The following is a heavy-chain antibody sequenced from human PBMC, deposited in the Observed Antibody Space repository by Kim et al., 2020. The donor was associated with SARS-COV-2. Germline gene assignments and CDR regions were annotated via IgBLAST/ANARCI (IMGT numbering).Heavy chain of an antibody. CDR3: ARGPNSQSMDV. CDR1: GFTFSRYW. J-gene: IGHJ6*03. D-gene: IGHD1-1*01. Sequence: GGSLRLSCAASGFTFSRYWMNWVRQAPGKGLERAVNIKPDGRETFYVDSVKGRFTISRDNAKNSLYLQMDSLGVEDTAVYYCARGPNSQSMDVWGKGTT. V-gene: IGHV3-7*04. CDR2: IKPDGRET.